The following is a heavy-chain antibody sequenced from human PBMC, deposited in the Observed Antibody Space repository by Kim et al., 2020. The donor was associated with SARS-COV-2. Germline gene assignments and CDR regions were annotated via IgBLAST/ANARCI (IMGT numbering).Heavy chain of an antibody. CDR3: ARDPFWGYCSGGSCYSSYYYYGMDV. V-gene: IGHV3-30*04. Sequence: GGSLRLSCAASGFTFSSYAMHWVRQAPGKGLEWVAVISYDGSNKYYADSVKGRFTISRDNSKNTLYLQMNSLGAEDTAVYYCARDPFWGYCSGGSCYSSYYYYGMDVWGQGTTVTVSS. J-gene: IGHJ6*02. CDR1: GFTFSSYA. D-gene: IGHD2-15*01. CDR2: ISYDGSNK.